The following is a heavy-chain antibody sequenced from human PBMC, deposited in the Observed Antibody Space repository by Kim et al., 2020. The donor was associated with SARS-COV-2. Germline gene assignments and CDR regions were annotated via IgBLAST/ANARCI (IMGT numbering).Heavy chain of an antibody. J-gene: IGHJ4*02. CDR3: EASDY. Sequence: SDSGIRTHYADSVKGRFTISRDNSKSTLLLQMNSLGAEDAAVYYCEASDYWGQGSLVTVSS. CDR2: SDSGIRT. V-gene: IGHV3-23*01.